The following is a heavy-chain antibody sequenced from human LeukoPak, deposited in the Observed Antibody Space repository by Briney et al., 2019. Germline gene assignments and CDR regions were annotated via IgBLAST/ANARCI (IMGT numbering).Heavy chain of an antibody. D-gene: IGHD6-19*01. V-gene: IGHV3-21*01. J-gene: IGHJ1*01. CDR2: ISSSSSYI. Sequence: KSGGSLRLSCAASGFTFSSYSMNWVRQAPGKGLEWVSSISSSSSYIYYADSVKGRFTISRDNAKNSLYLQMNSLRAEDTAVYYCARVSSSGHFLAKTLEYFQHWGQGTLVTVSS. CDR1: GFTFSSYS. CDR3: ARVSSSGHFLAKTLEYFQH.